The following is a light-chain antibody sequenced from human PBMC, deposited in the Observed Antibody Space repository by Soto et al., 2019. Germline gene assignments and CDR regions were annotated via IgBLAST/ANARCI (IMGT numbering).Light chain of an antibody. J-gene: IGKJ1*01. Sequence: DIQMTRSPSTLSASVGDRVTITCRASQSISSWLAWYQQKPGKAPKLLIYDASSLESGVPSRFSGSGSGTEFTLTISSLQPDDFATYYCQQGWTFGQGTKVDIK. CDR3: QQGWT. V-gene: IGKV1-5*01. CDR2: DAS. CDR1: QSISSW.